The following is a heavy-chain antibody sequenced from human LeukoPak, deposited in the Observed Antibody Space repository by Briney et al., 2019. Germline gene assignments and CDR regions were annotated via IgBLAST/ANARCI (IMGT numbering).Heavy chain of an antibody. CDR3: AREGLLLRRYYYYYMDV. V-gene: IGHV4-34*01. D-gene: IGHD1-26*01. J-gene: IGHJ6*03. CDR1: GGSFSGYY. Sequence: PSETLSLTCAVYGGSFSGYYWSWIRQPPGKGLEWIGEINHSGSTNYNPSLKSRVTISVDTSKNQFSLKLSSVTAADTAVYYCAREGLLLRRYYYYYMDVWGKGTTVTVSS. CDR2: INHSGST.